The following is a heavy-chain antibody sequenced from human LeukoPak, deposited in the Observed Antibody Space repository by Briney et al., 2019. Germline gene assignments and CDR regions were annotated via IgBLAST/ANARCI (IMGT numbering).Heavy chain of an antibody. CDR3: ARVFGDLAAAGHYFDY. V-gene: IGHV4-59*08. D-gene: IGHD6-13*01. Sequence: PSETLSLTCTVSGDSISGSYWSWIRQPPGKGLEYIGYIYYSGSTNYNPSLKSRVTISVDTSKNQFSLKLSSVTAADTAVYYCARVFGDLAAAGHYFDYWGQGTLVTVSS. J-gene: IGHJ4*02. CDR1: GDSISGSY. CDR2: IYYSGST.